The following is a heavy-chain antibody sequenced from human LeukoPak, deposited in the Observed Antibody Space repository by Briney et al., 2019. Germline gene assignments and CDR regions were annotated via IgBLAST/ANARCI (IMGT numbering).Heavy chain of an antibody. CDR1: GGPISSYY. Sequence: SETLSLTCTVSGGPISSYYWSWIRQPPGKGLEWIGYIYYSGSTNYNPSLKSRVTISVDTSKNQFSLKLSSVTAADTAVYYCARSAAMVDYYYYGMDVWGQGTTVTVSS. CDR2: IYYSGST. J-gene: IGHJ6*02. CDR3: ARSAAMVDYYYYGMDV. D-gene: IGHD5-18*01. V-gene: IGHV4-59*08.